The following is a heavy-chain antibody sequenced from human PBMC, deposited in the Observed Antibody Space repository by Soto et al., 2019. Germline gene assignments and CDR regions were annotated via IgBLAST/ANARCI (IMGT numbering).Heavy chain of an antibody. Sequence: SLRLSFAASGFTFSSYVMHWVRQAPGKGLEWVAVISYDGSNKYYADSVKGRFTISRDNSKHTLFLQMNSLRPEDTAVYYCAKDLEGYCSSTSCYTYFGLDVWGQGTTVTVSS. D-gene: IGHD2-2*01. CDR3: AKDLEGYCSSTSCYTYFGLDV. CDR1: GFTFSSYV. V-gene: IGHV3-30*18. J-gene: IGHJ6*02. CDR2: ISYDGSNK.